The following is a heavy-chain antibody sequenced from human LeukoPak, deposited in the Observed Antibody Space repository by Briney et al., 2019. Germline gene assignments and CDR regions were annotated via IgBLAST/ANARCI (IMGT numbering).Heavy chain of an antibody. Sequence: GASVKVSCKASGGTFSSYAISWVRRAPGQGLEWMGGIIPIFGTANYAQKFQGRVTITADESTSTAYMELSSLRSEDTAVYYCARAGGRDCSSTSCYTPNWFDPWGQGTLVAVSS. J-gene: IGHJ5*02. CDR1: GGTFSSYA. D-gene: IGHD2-2*02. CDR2: IIPIFGTA. CDR3: ARAGGRDCSSTSCYTPNWFDP. V-gene: IGHV1-69*13.